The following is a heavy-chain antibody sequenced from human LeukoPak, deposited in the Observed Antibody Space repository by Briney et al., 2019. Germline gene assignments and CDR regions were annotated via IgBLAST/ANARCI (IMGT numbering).Heavy chain of an antibody. V-gene: IGHV3-74*01. D-gene: IGHD4-17*01. CDR1: GFTFSSYW. CDR3: ARASTTVPNLLDN. J-gene: IGHJ4*02. Sequence: PGGSLRLSCAASGFTFSSYWMHWVRQAPGKGLVWVSRINSDGSSTTYADSVKGRFTISRVNAKNTLYLQMNSLRAEDTAVYYCARASTTVPNLLDNWGQGTLVTVSS. CDR2: INSDGSST.